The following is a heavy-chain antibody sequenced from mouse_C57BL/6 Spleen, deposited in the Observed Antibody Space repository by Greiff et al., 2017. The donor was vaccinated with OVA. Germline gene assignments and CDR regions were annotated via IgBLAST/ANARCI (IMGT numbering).Heavy chain of an antibody. V-gene: IGHV1-74*01. CDR2: IHPSDSDT. J-gene: IGHJ1*03. CDR3: ALLLSTVVATRDV. D-gene: IGHD1-1*01. Sequence: QVQLKQPGAELVKPGASVKVSCKASGYTFTSYWMHWVKQRPGQGLEWIGRIHPSDSDTNYNQKFKGKATLTVDKSSSTAYMQLSSLTSEDSAVYYCALLLSTVVATRDVWGTGTTVTVSS. CDR1: GYTFTSYW.